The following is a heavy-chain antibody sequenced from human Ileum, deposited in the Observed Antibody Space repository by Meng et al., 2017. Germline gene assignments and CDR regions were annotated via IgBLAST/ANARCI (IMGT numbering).Heavy chain of an antibody. V-gene: IGHV4-4*02. J-gene: IGHJ4*02. D-gene: IGHD4-23*01. Sequence: QESGQHLVRPSGTLSLTCAVSSGSISRNTSWSWVRQPPGKGLEWIGQISHSGSAYYNPSLKSRVTMSVDKSKSQFSLMLTSVTAADTAIYYCARHGGYSQDFWGQGTLVTVSS. CDR2: ISHSGSA. CDR1: SGSISRNTS. CDR3: ARHGGYSQDF.